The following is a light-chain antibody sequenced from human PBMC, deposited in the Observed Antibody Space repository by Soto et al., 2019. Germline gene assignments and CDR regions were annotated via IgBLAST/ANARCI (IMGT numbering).Light chain of an antibody. CDR2: GNS. J-gene: IGLJ1*01. CDR1: SSNIGAGYD. V-gene: IGLV1-40*01. Sequence: QSVLTQPPSVSGAPGQRVTISCTGSSSNIGAGYDVHWYQQLPGTAPKLLIYGNSNRPSGVPDRFSGSKSGNTASLTVSGLQAEDEADYYCSSYEGSNNYVFGTGTKVTVL. CDR3: SSYEGSNNYV.